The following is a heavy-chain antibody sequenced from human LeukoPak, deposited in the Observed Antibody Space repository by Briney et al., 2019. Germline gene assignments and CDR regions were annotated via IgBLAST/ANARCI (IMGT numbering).Heavy chain of an antibody. V-gene: IGHV3-23*01. D-gene: IGHD3-10*01. J-gene: IGHJ4*02. CDR1: RFTFSSYA. Sequence: PGGSLRLSCAASRFTFSSYAMTWVRQAPGKGLEWVSAISGSGGSTYYADSVKGRFTISRDSSKNTLYLQMNSLRAEDTAVYYCARDLGYYGSVPFDYWGQGTLVTVS. CDR3: ARDLGYYGSVPFDY. CDR2: ISGSGGST.